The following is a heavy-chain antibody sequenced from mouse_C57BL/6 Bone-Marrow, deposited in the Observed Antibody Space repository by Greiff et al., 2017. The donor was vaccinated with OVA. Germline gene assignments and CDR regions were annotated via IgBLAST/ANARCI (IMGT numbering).Heavy chain of an antibody. CDR3: TDYYGSSPYAMDY. D-gene: IGHD1-1*01. J-gene: IGHJ4*01. CDR2: IDPENGDT. CDR1: GFNIKDDY. V-gene: IGHV14-4*01. Sequence: VQLQQSGAELVRPGASVKLSCTASGFNIKDDYMHWVKQRPEQGLEWIRWIDPENGDTEYASKFQGKATITADTSSNTAYLQLSSLTSEDTAVYYCTDYYGSSPYAMDYWGQGTSVTVSS.